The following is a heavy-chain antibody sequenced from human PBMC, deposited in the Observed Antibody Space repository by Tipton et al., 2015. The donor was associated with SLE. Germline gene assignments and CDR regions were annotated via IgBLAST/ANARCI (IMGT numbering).Heavy chain of an antibody. CDR3: ARGLSGCSSSSFFYYFGMEV. CDR2: INNSGST. V-gene: IGHV4-34*01. J-gene: IGHJ6*02. Sequence: TLSLTCAVYGGSFSGYYWNWIRQPPGKGLEWIGEINNSGSTNYNPSLKSRVTISLDTSKDQFSLRLSSVTAAGTAVYYCARGLSGCSSSSFFYYFGMEVWGQGTTVTVSS. D-gene: IGHD6-13*01. CDR1: GGSFSGYY.